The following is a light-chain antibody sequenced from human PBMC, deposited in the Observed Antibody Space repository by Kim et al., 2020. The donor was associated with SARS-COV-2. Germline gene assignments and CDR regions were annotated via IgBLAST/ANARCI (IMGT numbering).Light chain of an antibody. J-gene: IGKJ4*01. CDR2: WAS. CDR3: QQYYSTPLT. V-gene: IGKV4-1*01. Sequence: ATINCKSSQSVLYSSNNKNYLAWYQQKPGQPPKLLIYWASTRESGVPDRFSDSGSGTDFTLTISSLQAEDVAVYYCQQYYSTPLTFGGGTKVDIK. CDR1: QSVLYSSNNKNY.